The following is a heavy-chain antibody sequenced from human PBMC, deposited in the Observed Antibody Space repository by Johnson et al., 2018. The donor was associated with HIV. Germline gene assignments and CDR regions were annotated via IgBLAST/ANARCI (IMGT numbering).Heavy chain of an antibody. CDR1: GFIFSNYD. J-gene: IGHJ3*02. Sequence: VQPGGSLRLSCAASGFIFSNYDMHWVRQPTGKGLEWVSGIGTAGDTYYVVSVKGRFTISRGNAKNSLHLQMNSLRAGDTTVYYCARGQQDMGAGAFDIWGQGTMVTVSS. D-gene: IGHD3-16*01. V-gene: IGHV3-13*01. CDR3: ARGQQDMGAGAFDI. CDR2: IGTAGDT.